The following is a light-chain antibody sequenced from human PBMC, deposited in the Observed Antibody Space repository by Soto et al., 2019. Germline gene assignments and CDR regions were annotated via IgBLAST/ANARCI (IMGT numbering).Light chain of an antibody. CDR3: SSYTGGSSLV. CDR2: DVN. Sequence: QSALTQPASVSGSPGQSITISCTAISSDFGGYNYVSWYQHLPGKAPKLMIYDVNNRPSGVSNRFSGSKSGNTASLNISGLQAEDEADYYCSSYTGGSSLVFGGGTKLTVL. J-gene: IGLJ2*01. V-gene: IGLV2-14*03. CDR1: SSDFGGYNY.